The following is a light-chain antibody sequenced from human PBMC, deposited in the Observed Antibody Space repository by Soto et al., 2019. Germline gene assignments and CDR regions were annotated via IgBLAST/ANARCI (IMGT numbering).Light chain of an antibody. CDR2: GAS. CDR3: QQYGSSPLT. Sequence: EIVLTQSPGTLSLSPGEGATLSCRASQSVSSSYLAWYQQKPGQPPRLLISGASSRATGIPDSFSGSGSGTDFTLTISRLEPEDFAVYYCQQYGSSPLTFGGGTKVDIK. V-gene: IGKV3-20*01. CDR1: QSVSSSY. J-gene: IGKJ4*01.